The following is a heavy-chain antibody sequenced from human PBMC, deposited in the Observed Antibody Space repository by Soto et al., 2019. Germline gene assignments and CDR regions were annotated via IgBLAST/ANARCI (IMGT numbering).Heavy chain of an antibody. CDR3: ARVRYYYGSGSYYVDY. CDR2: IYYSGST. V-gene: IGHV4-59*01. Sequence: SETLSLTCTVSGGSISSYYWSWIRQPPGKGLEWIGYIYYSGSTNYNPSLKSRVTISVDTSKNQFSLKLSSVTAADTAVYYCARVRYYYGSGSYYVDYWGQGTLVTVSS. D-gene: IGHD3-10*01. J-gene: IGHJ4*02. CDR1: GGSISSYY.